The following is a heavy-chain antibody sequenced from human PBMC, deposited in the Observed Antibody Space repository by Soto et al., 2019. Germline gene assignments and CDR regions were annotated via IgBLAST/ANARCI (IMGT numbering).Heavy chain of an antibody. CDR2: VYNSGST. D-gene: IGHD6-13*01. V-gene: IGHV4-59*01. Sequence: SETLSLTCTVSGGSISSNYWTWIRQPPGKGLEWIGYVYNSGSTNYNPSLKSRVTISEDTSKSQFSLKVNSMTAADTAVYYCARYRREAVAGYTLDNWGQGILVIVSS. J-gene: IGHJ4*02. CDR3: ARYRREAVAGYTLDN. CDR1: GGSISSNY.